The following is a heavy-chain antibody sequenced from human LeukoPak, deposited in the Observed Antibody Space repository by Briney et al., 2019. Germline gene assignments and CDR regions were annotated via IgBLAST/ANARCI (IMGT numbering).Heavy chain of an antibody. J-gene: IGHJ4*02. D-gene: IGHD2-15*01. CDR2: ISSSSSYI. V-gene: IGHV3-21*01. CDR1: GFTFSSYS. CDR3: ARDPRGYCSGGSCYAFDY. Sequence: GSLRLSCAASGFTFSSYSMNWVRQAPGKGLEWVSSISSSSSYIYYADSVKGRFTISRDNAKNSLYLQMNSLRAEDTAVYYCARDPRGYCSGGSCYAFDYWGQGTLVTVSS.